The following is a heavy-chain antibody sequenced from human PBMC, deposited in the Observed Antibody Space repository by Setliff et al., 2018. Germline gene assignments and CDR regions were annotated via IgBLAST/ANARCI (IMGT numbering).Heavy chain of an antibody. D-gene: IGHD1-1*01. V-gene: IGHV4-4*02. J-gene: IGHJ4*02. CDR1: GGSISSSNW. CDR2: IYHSGNT. Sequence: SETLSLTCAVSGGSISSSNWWSWVRPPPGKGLEWIGEIYHSGNTYYNPSLNSRLTISVDTSKNQFSLRLTSVTAADTAIYYCARVRNTQNGFFDYWSQGTLVTVSS. CDR3: ARVRNTQNGFFDY.